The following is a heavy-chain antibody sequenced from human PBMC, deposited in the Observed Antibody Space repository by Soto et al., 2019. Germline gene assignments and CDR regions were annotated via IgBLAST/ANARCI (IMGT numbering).Heavy chain of an antibody. CDR3: ARDWVHIAQNNWFDP. CDR1: GYSVSSNSAA. CDR2: TYYRSKWYN. J-gene: IGHJ5*02. V-gene: IGHV6-1*01. Sequence: SHTLSLTCAISGYSVSSNSAAWNWIRQSPSRGLEWLGRTYYRSKWYNDYAVSVKSRITINPDTSKNQFSLQLNSVTPEDTAVYYCARDWVHIAQNNWFDPWGQGTLVTVSS. D-gene: IGHD5-12*01.